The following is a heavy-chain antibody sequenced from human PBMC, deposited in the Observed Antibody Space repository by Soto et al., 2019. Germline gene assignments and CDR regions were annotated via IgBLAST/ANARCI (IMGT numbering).Heavy chain of an antibody. J-gene: IGHJ4*02. V-gene: IGHV4-59*08. CDR3: ARHRWTSGYYLVFDS. D-gene: IGHD3-3*01. CDR2: IYYSGTT. CDR1: NGSIGTNY. Sequence: SEALSLTCTISNGSIGTNYWSWLRQPPGKPLEWIGHIYYSGTTNYNPSLKSRVTLSVDMSKSQFSLKLTSATAADTAVYYCARHRWTSGYYLVFDSWGQGTLVTVSS.